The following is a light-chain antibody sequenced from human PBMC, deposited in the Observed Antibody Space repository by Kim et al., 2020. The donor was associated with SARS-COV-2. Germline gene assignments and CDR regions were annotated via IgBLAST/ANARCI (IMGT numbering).Light chain of an antibody. J-gene: IGLJ3*02. CDR3: YSAADNNWV. V-gene: IGLV3-27*01. CDR1: ILAKRY. Sequence: SVAPAHTARITYSGDILAKRYIRWFQQKPGQAPLLVIYKDSERPSGIPERFSGSSSGTTVTLTISGAQVEDEADYYCYSAADNNWVFGGGTQLTVL. CDR2: KDS.